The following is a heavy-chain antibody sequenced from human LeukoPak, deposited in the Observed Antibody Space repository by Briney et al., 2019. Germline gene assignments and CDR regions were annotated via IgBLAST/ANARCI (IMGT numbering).Heavy chain of an antibody. CDR1: GYTFTSYD. D-gene: IGHD2-15*01. Sequence: SVKVSCKASGYTFTSYDINWVRHATGQGLECMGCMNPNSGNTGYPQKLQGRVTMTRNNALRTVYKEMRSLRSEDTAVYYCARGRRSVVVVAARYNWFDPWGQGPLVTVSS. CDR2: MNPNSGNT. J-gene: IGHJ5*02. V-gene: IGHV1-8*01. CDR3: ARGRRSVVVVAARYNWFDP.